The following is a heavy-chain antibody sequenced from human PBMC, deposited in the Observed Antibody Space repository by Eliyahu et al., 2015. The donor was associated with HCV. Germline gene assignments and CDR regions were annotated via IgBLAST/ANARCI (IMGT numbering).Heavy chain of an antibody. CDR2: ISGAGDXT. D-gene: IGHD6-19*01. CDR1: GFTFNNYA. CDR3: TKGSGWNHYFGMDV. Sequence: EAQLLESGGGLAQPGGSLRLSCAASGFTFNNYAMTWVRQAPGRGLGWVSAISGAGDXTYYADSXKGRFTISRDNSRNTLYLQMNSLIAEDTAIYYCTKGSGWNHYFGMDVWGKGATVTVSS. J-gene: IGHJ6*04. V-gene: IGHV3-23*01.